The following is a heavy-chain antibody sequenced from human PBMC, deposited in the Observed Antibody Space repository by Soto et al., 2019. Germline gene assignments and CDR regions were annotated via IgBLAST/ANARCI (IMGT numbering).Heavy chain of an antibody. Sequence: GESLQISCHGSGYSFTTYWIAWVRQMPGKGLEWMGIIYPGDSDTRYSPSFQGQVTMSADKSISTAYLQWSSLKASDTAIYYFAIHPGTTTGIHAWGPGPTVTV. CDR3: AIHPGTTTGIHA. V-gene: IGHV5-51*01. J-gene: IGHJ6*02. CDR1: GYSFTTYW. CDR2: IYPGDSDT. D-gene: IGHD1-7*01.